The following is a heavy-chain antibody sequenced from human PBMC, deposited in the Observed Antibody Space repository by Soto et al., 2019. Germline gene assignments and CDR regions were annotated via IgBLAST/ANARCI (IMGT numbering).Heavy chain of an antibody. CDR1: GYTFTSYA. Sequence: ASVKVSCKASGYTFTSYAMHWVRQAPGQRLEWMGWINAGNGNTKYSQKFQGRVTITRDTSASTVFMELSSLRSEDTAMYYCARITYISGSDYSGQATLVTVSS. V-gene: IGHV1-3*01. J-gene: IGHJ4*02. D-gene: IGHD6-19*01. CDR2: INAGNGNT. CDR3: ARITYISGSDY.